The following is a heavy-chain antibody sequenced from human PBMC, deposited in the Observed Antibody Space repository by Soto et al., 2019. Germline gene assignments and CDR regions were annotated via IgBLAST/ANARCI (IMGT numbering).Heavy chain of an antibody. J-gene: IGHJ4*02. CDR2: IHGDGGKI. D-gene: IGHD5-18*01. CDR1: GFMFSAYW. V-gene: IGHV3-7*01. Sequence: GGSLRLPCAASGFMFSAYWMSWVRQAPGKGLEWVANIHGDGGKIYYVDSVKGRFTISRDNAKRSLYLQMNSLRAEDTAVYYCARDFYGGYTYGPGDYWGQGALVTVSS. CDR3: ARDFYGGYTYGPGDY.